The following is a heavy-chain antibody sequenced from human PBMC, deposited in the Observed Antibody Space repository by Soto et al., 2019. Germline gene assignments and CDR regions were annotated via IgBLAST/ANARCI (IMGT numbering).Heavy chain of an antibody. D-gene: IGHD2-21*02. CDR3: VRGSDRAYRGGDCYSDAFVF. CDR2: INSDGSKM. J-gene: IGHJ3*01. V-gene: IGHV3-74*01. CDR1: EFTFTTYW. Sequence: EVQLVESGGGLVQPGGSLRLSCAASEFTFTTYWMHWVRQAPGKGLVWVSRINSDGSKMTYADSVKGRFTISRDNAKNTLSLQMNSLRAEDTAVYYCVRGSDRAYRGGDCYSDAFVFWGQGTTVTVSS.